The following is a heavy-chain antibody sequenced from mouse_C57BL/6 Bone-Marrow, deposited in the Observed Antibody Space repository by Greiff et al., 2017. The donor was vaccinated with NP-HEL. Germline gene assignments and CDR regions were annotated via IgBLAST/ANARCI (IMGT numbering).Heavy chain of an antibody. J-gene: IGHJ3*01. V-gene: IGHV1-61*01. D-gene: IGHD2-1*01. CDR1: GYTFTSYW. Sequence: VKLMESGAELVRPGSSVKLSCKASGYTFTSYWMDWVKQRPGQGLEWIGNIYPSDSETHYNQKFKDKATLTVDKSSSTAYMQLSSLTSEDSAVYYCARSLYSFAYWGQGTLVTVSA. CDR3: ARSLYSFAY. CDR2: IYPSDSET.